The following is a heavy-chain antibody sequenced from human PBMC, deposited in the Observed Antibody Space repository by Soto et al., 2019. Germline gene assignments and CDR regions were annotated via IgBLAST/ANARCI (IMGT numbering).Heavy chain of an antibody. V-gene: IGHV1-69*08. CDR1: GGTFSSYT. J-gene: IGHJ4*02. D-gene: IGHD5-12*01. CDR2: IIPILGIA. Sequence: QVQLVQSGAEVKKPGSSVKVSCKASGGTFSSYTISWVRQAPGQGLEWMERIIPILGIANYAQKFQGRVTITADKSTSTAYMELSSLRSEDTAVYYCAREGDGYNSFDYWGQGTLVTVSS. CDR3: AREGDGYNSFDY.